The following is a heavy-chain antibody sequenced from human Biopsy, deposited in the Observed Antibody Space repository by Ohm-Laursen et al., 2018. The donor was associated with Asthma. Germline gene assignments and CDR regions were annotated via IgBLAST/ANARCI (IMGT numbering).Heavy chain of an antibody. Sequence: ASVKVSCKASGYTFINYAIHWVRQAPGQGLEWMGWINAGNGNTKYSQKFQGRVTITRDTSASTAYMELSSLRSEDTAVYYCARRYNWNGMDVWGQGTTVTVSS. V-gene: IGHV1-3*01. CDR1: GYTFINYA. D-gene: IGHD1-20*01. CDR3: ARRYNWNGMDV. J-gene: IGHJ6*02. CDR2: INAGNGNT.